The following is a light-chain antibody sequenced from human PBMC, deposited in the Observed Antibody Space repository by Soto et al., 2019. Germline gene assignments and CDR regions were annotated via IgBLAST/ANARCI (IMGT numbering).Light chain of an antibody. CDR2: DDT. CDR1: NIGSKS. V-gene: IGLV3-21*02. CDR3: QVWDRSSDQVV. Sequence: SYVLTQPPSVSVAPGQTARITCGGNNIGSKSVHWYQQRPGQAPVMVVYDDTDRPSGIPERIFGSNSGNTATLTISWVEAGDEADYYCQVWDRSSDQVVFGGGTKVTVL. J-gene: IGLJ2*01.